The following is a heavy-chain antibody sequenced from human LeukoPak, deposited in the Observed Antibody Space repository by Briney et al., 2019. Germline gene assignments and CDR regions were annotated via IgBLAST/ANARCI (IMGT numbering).Heavy chain of an antibody. CDR3: ARRRRETYYYDSSGYYYTHYYYYGMDV. CDR2: ISSSSSYI. CDR1: GFTFSSYS. D-gene: IGHD3-22*01. Sequence: GGSLRLSCAASGFTFSSYSMNWVRQAPGKGLEWVSSISSSSSYIYYADSVKGRFTISRDNAKNSLYLQMNSPRAEDTAVYYCARRRRETYYYDSSGYYYTHYYYYGMDVWGQGTMVTVSS. J-gene: IGHJ6*02. V-gene: IGHV3-21*01.